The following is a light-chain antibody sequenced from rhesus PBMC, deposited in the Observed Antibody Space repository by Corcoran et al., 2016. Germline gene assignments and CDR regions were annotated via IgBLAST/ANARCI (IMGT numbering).Light chain of an antibody. CDR3: QQSSNLALT. Sequence: ETVVTQSPATLSLSPGERATLSCRASQSVGSYLAWSQQKLGQAPRLLIYGATSRAPGIPDRFSGRGSGTYFTLPIRILEPEDVGVYYCQQSSNLALTFGGGTKVALK. J-gene: IGKJ4*01. CDR2: GAT. CDR1: QSVGSY. V-gene: IGKV3-24*04.